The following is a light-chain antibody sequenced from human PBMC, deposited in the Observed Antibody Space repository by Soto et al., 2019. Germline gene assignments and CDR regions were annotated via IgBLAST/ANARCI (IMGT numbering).Light chain of an antibody. CDR3: CSYAGSYYV. Sequence: QSALTQPRSVSGSPGQSVTISCTGTSSDVGGYNYVSWYQQHPGKAPKLMIYDVSKRPSGVPDRFSGSKSGNTASLTISGLQAEDDADYYCCSYAGSYYVFGTWTKLTVL. J-gene: IGLJ1*01. V-gene: IGLV2-11*01. CDR1: SSDVGGYNY. CDR2: DVS.